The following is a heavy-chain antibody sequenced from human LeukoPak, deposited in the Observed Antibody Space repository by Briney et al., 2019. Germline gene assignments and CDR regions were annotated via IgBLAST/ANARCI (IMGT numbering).Heavy chain of an antibody. J-gene: IGHJ3*02. D-gene: IGHD1-26*01. CDR1: GDSVSSNSVS. CDR3: ARVVGATAAFDI. Sequence: SQTLSLTCAMSGDSVSSNSVSWNWVRQSPSRGLEWLGRTQYRSTWNSDYAVSVKSRITINPDTSKNQFSLQLNSVTPEDTAVYYCARVVGATAAFDIWGQGTTVTVSS. CDR2: TQYRSTWNS. V-gene: IGHV6-1*01.